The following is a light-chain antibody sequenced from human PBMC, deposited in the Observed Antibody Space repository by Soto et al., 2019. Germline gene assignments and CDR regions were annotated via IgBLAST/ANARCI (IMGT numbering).Light chain of an antibody. CDR2: TAS. V-gene: IGKV1-12*01. CDR3: QQANSFPLT. Sequence: DIQMTQSPSSVSASVGDRVTITCRASQGISSWLAWYQQKPGKAPNLLNHTASSLQSGVPSRFSGSGSGTYFTPTIRSLQPQDFASYYGQQANSFPLTFGGGTKVEIK. CDR1: QGISSW. J-gene: IGKJ4*01.